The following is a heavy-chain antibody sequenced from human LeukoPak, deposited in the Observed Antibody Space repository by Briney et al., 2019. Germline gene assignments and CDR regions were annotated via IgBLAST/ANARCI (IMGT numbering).Heavy chain of an antibody. Sequence: PSETLSLTCIVSGSSISSYYWNWIRQPAGKGLEWIGRIYISGSTNYNPSLKSRVTMSVDTSKNQFSLKLSSVTAADTAVYYCARAAHSGSLAPFGYWGQGTLVTVSS. D-gene: IGHD1-26*01. J-gene: IGHJ4*02. V-gene: IGHV4-4*07. CDR3: ARAAHSGSLAPFGY. CDR1: GSSISSYY. CDR2: IYISGST.